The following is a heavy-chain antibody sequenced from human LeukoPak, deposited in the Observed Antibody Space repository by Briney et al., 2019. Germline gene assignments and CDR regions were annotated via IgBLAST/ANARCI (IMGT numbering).Heavy chain of an antibody. CDR3: ARDRVLRFLEWLGGRGSPNWFDP. CDR2: ISAYNGNT. CDR1: GGTFSSYA. J-gene: IGHJ5*02. V-gene: IGHV1-18*01. D-gene: IGHD3-3*01. Sequence: ASVKVSCKASGGTFSSYAISWVRQAPGQGLEWMGWISAYNGNTNYAQKLQGRVTMTTDTSTSTAYMELRSLRSDDTAVYYCARDRVLRFLEWLGGRGSPNWFDPWGQGTLVTVSS.